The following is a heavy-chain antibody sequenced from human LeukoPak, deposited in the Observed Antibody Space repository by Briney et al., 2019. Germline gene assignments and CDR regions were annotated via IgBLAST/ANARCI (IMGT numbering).Heavy chain of an antibody. CDR2: ISAYNGNT. CDR3: ARDSRRSRSEWELLGLFDY. J-gene: IGHJ4*02. V-gene: IGHV1-18*01. Sequence: GASVKVSCKASGYTFTSYGISWVRQAPAQGLEWMGWISAYNGNTTYAQKLQGRVTMTTDTSTSTAYMELRSLRSDDTAVYYCARDSRRSRSEWELLGLFDYWGQGTLVTVSS. D-gene: IGHD1-26*01. CDR1: GYTFTSYG.